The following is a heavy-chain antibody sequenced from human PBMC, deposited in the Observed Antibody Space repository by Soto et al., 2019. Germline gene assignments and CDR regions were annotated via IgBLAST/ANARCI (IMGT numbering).Heavy chain of an antibody. Sequence: PEGSLRLSCAASGFTFSSYAMSWVRQAPGKGLEWVSAISGSGGSTYYADSVKGWFTISRDNSKNTLYPQMNSLRAEDTAVYYCAKYRGKAVAVHDYWGQGTLVTVSS. CDR3: AKYRGKAVAVHDY. J-gene: IGHJ4*02. CDR1: GFTFSSYA. D-gene: IGHD6-19*01. V-gene: IGHV3-23*01. CDR2: ISGSGGST.